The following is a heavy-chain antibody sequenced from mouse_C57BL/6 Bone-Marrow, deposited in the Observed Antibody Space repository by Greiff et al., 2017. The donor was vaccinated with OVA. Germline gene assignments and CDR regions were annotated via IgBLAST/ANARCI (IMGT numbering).Heavy chain of an antibody. CDR2: INPSSGYT. Sequence: QVQLQQSGAELAKPGASVKLSCKASGYTFTSYWMHWVKQRPGQGLEWIGYINPSSGYTKYNQKFKDKATLTADKSSSTAYMQLSSLTYEDSAVYYCARSPDYYCSSCPLYWYFDVWGTGTTVTVSS. V-gene: IGHV1-7*01. J-gene: IGHJ1*03. CDR1: GYTFTSYW. D-gene: IGHD1-1*01. CDR3: ARSPDYYCSSCPLYWYFDV.